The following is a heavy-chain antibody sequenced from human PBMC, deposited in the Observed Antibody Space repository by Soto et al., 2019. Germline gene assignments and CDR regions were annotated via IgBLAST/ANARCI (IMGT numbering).Heavy chain of an antibody. V-gene: IGHV4-39*01. D-gene: IGHD6-19*01. J-gene: IGHJ4*02. CDR3: ARHFGSLFHSSGWSIDY. Sequence: PSETLSLTCTVSGGSISSSSYYWGWIRQPPGKGLEWIGSIYYSGSTYYNPSLKSRVTISVDTSKNQFSLKLSSVTAADTAVYFCARHFGSLFHSSGWSIDYWGQGTLVTVSS. CDR2: IYYSGST. CDR1: GGSISSSSYY.